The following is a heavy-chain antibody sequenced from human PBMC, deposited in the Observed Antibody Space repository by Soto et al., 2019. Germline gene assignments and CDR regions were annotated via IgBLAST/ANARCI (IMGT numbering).Heavy chain of an antibody. V-gene: IGHV3-33*01. J-gene: IGHJ6*02. Sequence: GGSLRLSCAASGFTFSSYGMHWVRQAPGKGLEWVAVIWYDGSNKYYADSVKGRFTISRDNSKNTLYLQMNSLRAEDTAVYYCARDYGDYGRVYYGMDVWGQGTTVTVSS. CDR3: ARDYGDYGRVYYGMDV. D-gene: IGHD4-17*01. CDR1: GFTFSSYG. CDR2: IWYDGSNK.